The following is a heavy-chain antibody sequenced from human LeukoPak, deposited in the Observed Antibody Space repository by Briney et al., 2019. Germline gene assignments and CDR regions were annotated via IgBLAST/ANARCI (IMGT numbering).Heavy chain of an antibody. Sequence: RPGGSLRLSCAASRFTFSSYAMHWVRQAPGKGLEWVAVIPYDGSNKYYADSVKGRFTISRDNSKNTLYLQMNSLRAEDTAVYYCARAPAYYYMDVWGKGTTVTVSS. V-gene: IGHV3-30-3*01. J-gene: IGHJ6*03. CDR1: RFTFSSYA. CDR2: IPYDGSNK. CDR3: ARAPAYYYMDV.